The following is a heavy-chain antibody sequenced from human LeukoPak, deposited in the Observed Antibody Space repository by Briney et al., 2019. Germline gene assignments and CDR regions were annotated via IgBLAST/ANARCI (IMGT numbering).Heavy chain of an antibody. Sequence: PGGSLRLSCAASGFTFSSYAMSWVRQAPGRGLEWVSAISGSGGSTYYADSVKGRFTISRDNSKNTLYLQMNSLRAEDTAVYYCAKSWEGARWFGELPSLDAFDIWGQGTMVTVSS. CDR3: AKSWEGARWFGELPSLDAFDI. D-gene: IGHD3-10*01. CDR1: GFTFSSYA. CDR2: ISGSGGST. V-gene: IGHV3-23*01. J-gene: IGHJ3*02.